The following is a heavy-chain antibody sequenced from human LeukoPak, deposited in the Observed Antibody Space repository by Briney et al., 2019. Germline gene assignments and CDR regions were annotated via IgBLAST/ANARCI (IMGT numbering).Heavy chain of an antibody. V-gene: IGHV1-2*02. Sequence: GASVKVSFKASGYTFTGYYMHWVRQAPGQGLEWIGWINPKNGGTNYAQKFQDRVTMTRDTSISTAYMELSRLTSDDTAVYYCARDQNFHDSGGYYGIDCWGQGTLVTVSS. J-gene: IGHJ4*02. CDR2: INPKNGGT. CDR3: ARDQNFHDSGGYYGIDC. D-gene: IGHD3-22*01. CDR1: GYTFTGYY.